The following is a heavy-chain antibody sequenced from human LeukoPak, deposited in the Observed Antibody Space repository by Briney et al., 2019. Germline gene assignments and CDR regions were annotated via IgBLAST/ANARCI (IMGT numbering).Heavy chain of an antibody. CDR1: GGSISSSTDY. Sequence: SETLSLTGTVSGGSISSSTDYWGWIRQPTGKGLEWIGSIYYSGSTYYNPSLKSRVTISVDTSKNQFSLKLSSVTAADTAVYYCARGSYYYYYMDVWGKGTTVTVSS. CDR3: ARGSYYYYYMDV. V-gene: IGHV4-39*01. CDR2: IYYSGST. J-gene: IGHJ6*03.